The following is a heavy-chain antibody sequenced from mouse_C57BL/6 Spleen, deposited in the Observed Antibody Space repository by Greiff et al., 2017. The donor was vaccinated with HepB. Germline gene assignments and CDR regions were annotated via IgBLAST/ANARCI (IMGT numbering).Heavy chain of an antibody. Sequence: VQLKESGPELVKPGASVKMSCKASGYTFTDYNMHWVKQSHGKSLEWIGYINPNNGGTSYNQKFKGKATLTVNKSSSTAYMELRSLTSEDSAVYDCARITTEAMDYWGQGTSVTVSS. V-gene: IGHV1-22*01. D-gene: IGHD1-1*01. J-gene: IGHJ4*01. CDR2: INPNNGGT. CDR1: GYTFTDYN. CDR3: ARITTEAMDY.